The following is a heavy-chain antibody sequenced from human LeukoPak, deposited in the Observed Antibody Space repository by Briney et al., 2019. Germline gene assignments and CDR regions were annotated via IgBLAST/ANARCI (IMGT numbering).Heavy chain of an antibody. V-gene: IGHV7-4-1*04. CDR3: ARLGTPTFYYYMDV. Sequence: ASVKVSCKASGYTFSNYFMNWVRQAPGQGLEWMGWINTNTGNPTYAQGFTGRFVFSLDTSVSMACLQISSLKAEDTAVYYCARLGTPTFYYYMDVWGKGTTVTVSS. CDR2: INTNTGNP. CDR1: GYTFSNYF. D-gene: IGHD1-14*01. J-gene: IGHJ6*03.